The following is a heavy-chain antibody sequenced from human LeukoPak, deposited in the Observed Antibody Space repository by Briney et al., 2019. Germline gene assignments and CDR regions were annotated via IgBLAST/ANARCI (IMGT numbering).Heavy chain of an antibody. D-gene: IGHD6-13*01. CDR1: GYTFTGYY. J-gene: IGHJ5*02. CDR2: INPNSGGT. CDR3: ARDGSIKYSSSWYDR. Sequence: ASVKVSCKASGYTFTGYYMHWVRQAPGQGLEWMGRINPNSGGTNYAQKFQGRVTMTRDTSISTAYMELSRLRSDDTAVYYCARDGSIKYSSSWYDRWGQGTLVTVPS. V-gene: IGHV1-2*06.